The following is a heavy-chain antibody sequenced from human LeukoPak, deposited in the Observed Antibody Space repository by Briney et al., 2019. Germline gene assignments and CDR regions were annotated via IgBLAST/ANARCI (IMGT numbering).Heavy chain of an antibody. D-gene: IGHD3-3*01. CDR1: GVSISSYY. CDR3: ARGGSDFWSGYYRTYYYCYGMDV. V-gene: IGHV4-59*01. CDR2: IYYSGST. Sequence: NPSETLSLTCTVSGVSISSYYWSWIRQPPGKGLEWIGYIYYSGSTNYNPSLKSRVTISVDTSKNQFSLKLSSVTAADTAVYYCARGGSDFWSGYYRTYYYCYGMDVWGQGTTVTVSS. J-gene: IGHJ6*02.